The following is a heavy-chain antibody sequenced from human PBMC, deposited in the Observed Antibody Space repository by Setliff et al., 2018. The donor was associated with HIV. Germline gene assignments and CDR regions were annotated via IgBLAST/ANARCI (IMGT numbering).Heavy chain of an antibody. CDR3: ARATFGSTSSGINYYMDV. Sequence: TSETLSLTCTVSGGSVSGYFWSWIRQPPGRGLEWIGYIYYDGTTNSNLSLKSRVTISVTTSKNQFSLKLSSVTAADTALYFCARATFGSTSSGINYYMDVWGKGTTVTVSS. V-gene: IGHV4-59*02. CDR1: GGSVSGYF. CDR2: IYYDGTT. D-gene: IGHD3-10*01. J-gene: IGHJ6*03.